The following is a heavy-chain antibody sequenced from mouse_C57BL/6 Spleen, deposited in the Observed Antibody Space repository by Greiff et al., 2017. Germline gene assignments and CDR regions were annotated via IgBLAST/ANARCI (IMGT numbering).Heavy chain of an antibody. J-gene: IGHJ2*01. V-gene: IGHV1-72*01. D-gene: IGHD6-2*01. CDR2: IDPNSGGT. CDR3: ARDQGALYSLFDY. Sequence: QVQLKQPGAELVKPGASVKLSCKASGYTFTSYWMHWVKLRPGRGLEWIGRIDPNSGGTKYNEKFKSKATLTVDKPSSTAYMQLSSLTAEDSAVYYCARDQGALYSLFDYWGQGTTLTVSS. CDR1: GYTFTSYW.